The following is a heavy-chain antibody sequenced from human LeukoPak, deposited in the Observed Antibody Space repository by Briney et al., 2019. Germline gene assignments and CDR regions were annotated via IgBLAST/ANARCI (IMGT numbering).Heavy chain of an antibody. V-gene: IGHV4-59*01. CDR3: VRGPYRSSIPNWFDP. CDR1: GDSITDS. Sequence: SETLSLTCSVSGDSITDSWSWVRETPGKGVGCIGYIYYNGDTQYNPSLNSRLSMSVDTPKKQFSLNLRSVTAADTAVYYCVRGPYRSSIPNWFDPWGQGLLVTVSS. J-gene: IGHJ5*02. D-gene: IGHD3-10*01. CDR2: IYYNGDT.